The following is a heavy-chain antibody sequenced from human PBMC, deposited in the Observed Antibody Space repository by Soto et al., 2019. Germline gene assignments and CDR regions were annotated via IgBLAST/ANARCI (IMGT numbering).Heavy chain of an antibody. V-gene: IGHV1-18*01. CDR2: ISAYNGNT. J-gene: IGHJ6*02. D-gene: IGHD3-10*01. Sequence: ASVKVSCKASGYTFTSYGISWVRQAPGQGLEWMGWISAYNGNTNYAQKLQGRVTMTTDTSTSTAYMELRSLRSDDTAVYYCARSISGSKSHLVYGMDVWGQGTTVTVSS. CDR3: ARSISGSKSHLVYGMDV. CDR1: GYTFTSYG.